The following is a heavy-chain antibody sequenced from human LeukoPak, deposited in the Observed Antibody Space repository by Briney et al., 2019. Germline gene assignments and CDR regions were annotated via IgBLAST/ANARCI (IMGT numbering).Heavy chain of an antibody. V-gene: IGHV3-7*05. D-gene: IGHD2-15*01. CDR2: IKQDGSEK. CDR1: GFTFSNAW. J-gene: IGHJ4*02. Sequence: GGSLRLSCAASGFTFSNAWMSWVRQAPGKGLEWVANIKQDGSEKYYVDSVKGRFTISRDNAKNSLYLQMNSLRAEDTAVYHCARGMVDFDYWGQGTLVTVSS. CDR3: ARGMVDFDY.